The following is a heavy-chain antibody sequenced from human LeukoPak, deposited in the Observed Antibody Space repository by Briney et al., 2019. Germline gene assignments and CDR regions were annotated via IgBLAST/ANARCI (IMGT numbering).Heavy chain of an antibody. CDR1: GGTFSSYA. V-gene: IGHV1-69*04. D-gene: IGHD6-19*01. CDR2: IIPILGIA. CDR3: ARALATVSVARFDP. J-gene: IGHJ5*02. Sequence: SVKVSCKASGGTFSSYAISWVRQAPGQGLEWMGRIIPILGIANYAQKFQGRVTITADKSTSTAYMELSSLRSEDTAVYYCARALATVSVARFDPWGQGTLVTVSS.